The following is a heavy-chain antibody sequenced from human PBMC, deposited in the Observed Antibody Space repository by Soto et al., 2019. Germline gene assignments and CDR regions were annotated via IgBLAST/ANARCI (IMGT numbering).Heavy chain of an antibody. J-gene: IGHJ4*02. Sequence: QVQLVQSGAEVKKPGASVKVSCKASGYTFTSYGISWVRQAPGQGLEWLGWISAYNGNTNYAQKLQGRVTMTTDTSTSTAYMELRSLRSDDTAVYYCARDPWGGYSYGELDYWGQGTLVTVSS. CDR1: GYTFTSYG. CDR3: ARDPWGGYSYGELDY. D-gene: IGHD5-18*01. V-gene: IGHV1-18*04. CDR2: ISAYNGNT.